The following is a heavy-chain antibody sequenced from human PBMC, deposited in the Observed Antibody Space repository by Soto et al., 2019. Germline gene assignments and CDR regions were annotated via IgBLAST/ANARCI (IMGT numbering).Heavy chain of an antibody. D-gene: IGHD5-18*01. V-gene: IGHV3-30-3*01. CDR1: GFTFSSYA. CDR2: ISYDGSNK. Sequence: GGSLRLSCAASGFTFSSYAMHWVRQAPGKGLEWVAVISYDGSNKYYADSVKGRFTISRDNSKNTLYLQMNSLRAEDTAVYYCAREGGYRDYYYGMDVWGQGTTVTVSS. CDR3: AREGGYRDYYYGMDV. J-gene: IGHJ6*02.